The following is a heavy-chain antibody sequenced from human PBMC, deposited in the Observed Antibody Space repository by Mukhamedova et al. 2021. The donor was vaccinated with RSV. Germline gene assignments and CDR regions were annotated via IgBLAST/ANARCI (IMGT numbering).Heavy chain of an antibody. J-gene: IGHJ2*01. CDR3: AKTRPTSPYSSSWY. Sequence: TFSSYGMHWVRQAPGKGLEWVAVISYDGSNKYYADSVKGRFTISRDNSKNTLYLQMNSLRAEDTAVYYGAKTRPTSPYSSSWY. V-gene: IGHV3-30*18. CDR1: TFSSYG. CDR2: ISYDGSNK. D-gene: IGHD6-13*01.